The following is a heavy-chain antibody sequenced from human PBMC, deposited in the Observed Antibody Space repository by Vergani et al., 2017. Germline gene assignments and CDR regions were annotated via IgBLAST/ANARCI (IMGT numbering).Heavy chain of an antibody. V-gene: IGHV4-59*08. J-gene: IGHJ5*02. D-gene: IGHD3-10*01. CDR2: ISYSGSRST. CDR3: VRTVALWFGETKDGGWFDP. Sequence: QVQLQESGPGLVKPSETLSLTCTVSGVSISRYYWSWLRQPPGQGLECLGYISYSGSRSTNYNPSLKSRVTISMDTSQNQFSLKLNSVTAADTAVYYCVRTVALWFGETKDGGWFDPWGQGTLVTVTS. CDR1: GVSISRYY.